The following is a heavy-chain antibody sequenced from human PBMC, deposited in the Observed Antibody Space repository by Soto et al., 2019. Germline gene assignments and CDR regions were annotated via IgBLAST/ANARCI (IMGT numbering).Heavy chain of an antibody. CDR2: ISSSSSYI. CDR1: GFTFSSYS. V-gene: IGHV3-21*01. CDR3: ARATPAAAATYYYYGMDV. D-gene: IGHD6-13*01. Sequence: GSLRLSCAASGFTFSSYSMNWVRQAPGKGLEWVSSISSSSSYIYYADSVKGRFTISRDNAKNSLYLQMNSLRAEDTAVYYCARATPAAAATYYYYGMDVWGQGTTVTVSS. J-gene: IGHJ6*02.